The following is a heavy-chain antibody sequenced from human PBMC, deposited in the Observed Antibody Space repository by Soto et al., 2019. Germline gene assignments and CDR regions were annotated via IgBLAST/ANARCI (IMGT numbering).Heavy chain of an antibody. CDR1: GFSLSTSGVG. D-gene: IGHD1-1*01. V-gene: IGHV2-5*02. CDR2: IYWDDDK. J-gene: IGHJ4*02. Sequence: QITLKESGPPLVKPTQTLALTCTFSGFSLSTSGVGVGWIRQPPGKALEWLALIYWDDDKRYSPSLKSRLTITKNTSKNQVVLTMTNMDPGDTATYYCAHRHNNHMGYYFDYWGQGTLVTVSS. CDR3: AHRHNNHMGYYFDY.